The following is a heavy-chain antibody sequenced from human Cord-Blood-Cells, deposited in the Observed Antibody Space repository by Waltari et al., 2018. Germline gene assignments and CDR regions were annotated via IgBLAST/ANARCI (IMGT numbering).Heavy chain of an antibody. J-gene: IGHJ3*02. CDR1: GFTFSVYG. V-gene: IGHV3-30*18. CDR3: AKDPWGAHDAFDI. CDR2: ISYDGSNK. D-gene: IGHD7-27*01. Sequence: QVQLVESGGGVVQPGRSLRLSGAASGFTFSVYGRPVVRQAPGKGLEWVTVISYDGSNKYYADSVKGRFTISRDNSKNTLYLQMNSLRAEDTAVYYCAKDPWGAHDAFDIWGQGTMVTVSS.